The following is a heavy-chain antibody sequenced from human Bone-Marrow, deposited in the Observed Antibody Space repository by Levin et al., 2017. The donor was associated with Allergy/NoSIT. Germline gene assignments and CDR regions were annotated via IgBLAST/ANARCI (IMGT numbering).Heavy chain of an antibody. CDR2: ISYDGSNK. CDR3: AKDARSSGWYRHFDY. CDR1: GFTFSSYG. Sequence: SCAASGFTFSSYGMHWVRQAPGKGLEWVAVISYDGSNKYYADSVKGRFTISRDNSKNTLYLQMNSLRAEDTAVYYCAKDARSSGWYRHFDYWGQGTLVTVSS. J-gene: IGHJ4*02. D-gene: IGHD6-19*01. V-gene: IGHV3-30*18.